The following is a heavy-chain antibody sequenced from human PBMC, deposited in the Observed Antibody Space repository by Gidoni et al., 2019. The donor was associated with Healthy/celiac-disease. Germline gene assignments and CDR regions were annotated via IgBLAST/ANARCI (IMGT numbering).Heavy chain of an antibody. D-gene: IGHD6-13*01. Sequence: VQLVQSGAAVKKPGASVKVSCPASGYTFTSYAINWVRQATGQGLEWMGWMNPNSGNTGYAQKFQGRVTMTRNTSISTAYMELSSLRSEDTAVYYCARGIAAARTNWFDPWGQGTLVTVSS. V-gene: IGHV1-8*01. J-gene: IGHJ5*02. CDR3: ARGIAAARTNWFDP. CDR2: MNPNSGNT. CDR1: GYTFTSYA.